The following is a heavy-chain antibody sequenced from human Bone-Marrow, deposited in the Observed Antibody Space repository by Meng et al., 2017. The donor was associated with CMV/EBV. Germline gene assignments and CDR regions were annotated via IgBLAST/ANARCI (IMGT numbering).Heavy chain of an antibody. J-gene: IGHJ3*02. CDR2: INHSGST. V-gene: IGHV4-34*01. Sequence: SETLSITCAVYGGSFSGYYWSWIRQPPGKGLEWIGEINHSGSTNYNPSLKSRVTISVDTSKNQFSLKLSSVTAADTAVYYCARDCGGDCASYDAFDIWGQGTMVTVSS. D-gene: IGHD2-21*01. CDR3: ARDCGGDCASYDAFDI. CDR1: GGSFSGYY.